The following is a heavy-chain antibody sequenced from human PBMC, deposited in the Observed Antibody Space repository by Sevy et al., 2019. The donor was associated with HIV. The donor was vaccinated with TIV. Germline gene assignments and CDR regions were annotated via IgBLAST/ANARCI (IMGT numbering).Heavy chain of an antibody. CDR1: GFTVNDKY. V-gene: IGHV3-66*02. J-gene: IGHJ4*02. CDR2: IFSSGST. D-gene: IGHD6-19*01. Sequence: GGSLRLSCAISGFTVNDKYIIWVRQAPGKGLEWVSVIFSSGSTYYADSAKGRFTISRDNSKNTVDLQVNSVSAEDTAVYYCVSLFLSYRSGWSYFDYWGQGTLVTVSS. CDR3: VSLFLSYRSGWSYFDY.